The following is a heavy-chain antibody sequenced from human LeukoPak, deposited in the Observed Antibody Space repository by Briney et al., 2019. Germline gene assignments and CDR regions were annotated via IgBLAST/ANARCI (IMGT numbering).Heavy chain of an antibody. D-gene: IGHD4-17*01. J-gene: IGHJ4*02. Sequence: SETLSLTCAVSGGSFSAYYWTWIRQPPGKGLEWIGEINHSGSANYNPSLKSRVTISLDTSKNQSSLKLSSVTAADTAVYYCARGQGTVTTHWGQGTLVTVSS. CDR1: GGSFSAYY. CDR2: INHSGSA. V-gene: IGHV4-34*01. CDR3: ARGQGTVTTH.